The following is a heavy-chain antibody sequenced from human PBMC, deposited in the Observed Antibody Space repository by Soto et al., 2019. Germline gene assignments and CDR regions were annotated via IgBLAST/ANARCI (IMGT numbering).Heavy chain of an antibody. CDR2: MNPNNGNA. CDR1: GYTFTSYG. CDR3: ARGKMDIEVAGL. Sequence: AAVKVSCKASGYTFTSYGINWVRQATGQGLEWMAWMNPNNGNAGFAQKFRGRVTMTRNTSISTAYMELSSLTSDDTAVYYCARGKMDIEVAGLWGQGTLVTVSS. V-gene: IGHV1-8*01. J-gene: IGHJ4*02. D-gene: IGHD6-19*01.